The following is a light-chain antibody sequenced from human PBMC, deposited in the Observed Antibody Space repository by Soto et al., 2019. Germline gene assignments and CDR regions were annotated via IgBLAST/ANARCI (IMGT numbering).Light chain of an antibody. V-gene: IGLV1-40*01. CDR3: QSYDSRLSGWV. CDR2: GNS. CDR1: SSNIGAGYD. Sequence: QSVLTQPPSVSGAPGQRVTISCTGSSSNIGAGYDVHWYQQLPGTAPKLLIYGNSNRPSGVPDRFSGSKSGTSASLAITGLQAEDEADYYCQSYDSRLSGWVFGGGTQLIVL. J-gene: IGLJ3*02.